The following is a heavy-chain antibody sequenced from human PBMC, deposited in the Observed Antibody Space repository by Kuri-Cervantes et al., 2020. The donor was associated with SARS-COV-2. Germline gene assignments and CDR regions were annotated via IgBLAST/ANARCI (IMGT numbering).Heavy chain of an antibody. CDR3: AKDITPNPYDFGPGLDV. Sequence: GGSLRLSCAASGFTFSSYAMSWVRQAPGKGLEWVSAISGSGGSTYYADSVKGRFTISRDNSENTLYLQMNSLRAEDTAVYYCAKDITPNPYDFGPGLDVWGQGTPVTVSS. J-gene: IGHJ6*02. D-gene: IGHD3/OR15-3a*01. CDR1: GFTFSSYA. V-gene: IGHV3-23*01. CDR2: ISGSGGST.